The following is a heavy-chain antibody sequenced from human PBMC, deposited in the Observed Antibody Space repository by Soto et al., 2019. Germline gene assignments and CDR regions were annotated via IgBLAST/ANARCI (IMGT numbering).Heavy chain of an antibody. V-gene: IGHV4-30-2*01. J-gene: IGHJ3*02. CDR1: GGSISSGGYS. Sequence: SETLSLTCAVSGGSISSGGYSWSWIRQPPGKGLEWIGYIYHSGSTYYNPSLKSRVTISVDRSKNQFSLKLSSVTAEDTAVYYCATDRSTYYYDSSGMRDAFDIWGQGTMVTVSS. CDR3: ATDRSTYYYDSSGMRDAFDI. CDR2: IYHSGST. D-gene: IGHD3-22*01.